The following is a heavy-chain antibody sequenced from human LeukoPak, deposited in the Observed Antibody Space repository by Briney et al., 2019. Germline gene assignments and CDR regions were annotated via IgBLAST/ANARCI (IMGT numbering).Heavy chain of an antibody. D-gene: IGHD6-6*01. CDR2: IYPGDSDT. CDR3: AGIAARENYAFDI. CDR1: GYSFTSYW. Sequence: GESLQISCKGSGYSFTSYWIGWVRQMPGKGLEWMGIIYPGDSDTRYSPSFQGQVTISADKSISTAYLQWSSLKASDTAMYYCAGIAARENYAFDIWGQGTMVTVSS. V-gene: IGHV5-51*01. J-gene: IGHJ3*02.